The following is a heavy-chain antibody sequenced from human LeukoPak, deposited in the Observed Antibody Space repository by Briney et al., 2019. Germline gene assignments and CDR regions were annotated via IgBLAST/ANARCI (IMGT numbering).Heavy chain of an antibody. CDR1: GYTFTSYD. CDR2: MNPNSGNT. CDR3: ARRNTIMVAGLDY. Sequence: ASVKVSCKASGYTFTSYDINWVRQATGQGLERMGWMNPNSGNTGYAQKFQGRVTMTRNTSISTAFMELSSLRSEDTAVYYCARRNTIMVAGLDYWGQGTLVTVSS. J-gene: IGHJ4*02. V-gene: IGHV1-8*01. D-gene: IGHD5-24*01.